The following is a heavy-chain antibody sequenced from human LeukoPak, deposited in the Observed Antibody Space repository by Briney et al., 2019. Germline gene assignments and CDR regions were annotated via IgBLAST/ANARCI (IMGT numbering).Heavy chain of an antibody. J-gene: IGHJ4*02. Sequence: GGSLRLSCTASGFSVSHNYMNWVRQAPGKGLEWVALIYSGGNTHYADSVKGRFTISRDNSKNTLYLQMSSLRVEDTAVYYCTRDAPGIAASVSGGWGQGTLVTVSS. V-gene: IGHV3-53*01. CDR3: TRDAPGIAASVSGG. CDR2: IYSGGNT. CDR1: GFSVSHNY. D-gene: IGHD6-13*01.